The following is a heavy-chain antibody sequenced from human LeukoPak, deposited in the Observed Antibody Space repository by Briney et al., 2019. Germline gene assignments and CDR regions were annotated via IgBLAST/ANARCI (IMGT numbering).Heavy chain of an antibody. Sequence: PSETLSLTCTVSGGSISSYYWSWIRQPPGKGLEWIGYIYYSGSTNYNPSPKSRVTISVNTSKNQSSLKLSSVTAADTAVYYCARTPYCSSTSCPAAYYYYYGMDVWGQGTTVTVSS. V-gene: IGHV4-59*08. J-gene: IGHJ6*02. CDR2: IYYSGST. CDR3: ARTPYCSSTSCPAAYYYYYGMDV. D-gene: IGHD2-2*01. CDR1: GGSISSYY.